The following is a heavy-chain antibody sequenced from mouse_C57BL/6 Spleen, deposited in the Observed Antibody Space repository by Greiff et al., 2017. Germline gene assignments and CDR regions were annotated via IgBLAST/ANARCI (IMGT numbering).Heavy chain of an antibody. V-gene: IGHV5-17*01. CDR2: ISSGSSTI. D-gene: IGHD1-1*01. CDR1: GFTFSDYG. J-gene: IGHJ4*01. CDR3: AFTVVDYYAMDY. Sequence: EVKLMESGGGLVKPGGSLKLSCAASGFTFSDYGMHWVRQAPEKGLEWVAYISSGSSTIYYADTVKGRFTISRDNAKNTLFLQMTSLRSEDTAMYYCAFTVVDYYAMDYWGQGTSVTVSS.